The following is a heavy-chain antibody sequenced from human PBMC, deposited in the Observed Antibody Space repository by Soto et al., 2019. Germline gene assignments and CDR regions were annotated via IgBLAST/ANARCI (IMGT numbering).Heavy chain of an antibody. J-gene: IGHJ4*02. CDR3: ARVHRFGCDY. CDR1: GLTLSSYW. CDR2: IKQDGSAK. V-gene: IGHV3-7*03. D-gene: IGHD3-10*01. Sequence: GGSLRLSCVASGLTLSSYWMSWVRQAPGKGLEWVANIKQDGSAKYYVDSVKGRFTISRDNSEKSLYLQMNSLRAEDTAVYYCARVHRFGCDYWGQGTLVTVSS.